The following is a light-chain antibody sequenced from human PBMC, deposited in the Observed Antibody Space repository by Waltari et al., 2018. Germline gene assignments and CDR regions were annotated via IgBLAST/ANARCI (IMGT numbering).Light chain of an antibody. CDR2: VVS. CDR3: QQRSNWLT. J-gene: IGKJ4*01. Sequence: DIHMTQSPSSLSASVGDRVTITCRASQTINKYLNWYQQKPGKAPKVLISVVSYLHTGVPSRFSGSGSGTDFTLTISSLQPEDFAVYYCQQRSNWLTFGGGTKVEIK. V-gene: IGKV1-39*01. CDR1: QTINKY.